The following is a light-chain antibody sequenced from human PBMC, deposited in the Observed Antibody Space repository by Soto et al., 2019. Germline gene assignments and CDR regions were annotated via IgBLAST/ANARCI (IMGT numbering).Light chain of an antibody. CDR1: SSNIGAGYD. Sequence: QSALTQPPSVSGAPGQRVTISCTGSSSNIGAGYDVHWYQQLLGIAPKLLIYANTNRPSGVPDRFSGSKSGTSASLAITGLQAEDEADYYCQSYDSSLSGYVFGTGTKVTVL. CDR3: QSYDSSLSGYV. J-gene: IGLJ1*01. CDR2: ANT. V-gene: IGLV1-40*01.